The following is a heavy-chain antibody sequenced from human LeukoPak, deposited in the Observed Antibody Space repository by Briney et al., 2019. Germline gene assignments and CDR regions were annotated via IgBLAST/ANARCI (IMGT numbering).Heavy chain of an antibody. J-gene: IGHJ3*02. V-gene: IGHV4-34*01. CDR3: ARGGEDTMIVVPSEDAFDI. CDR1: GGSFSGYY. CDR2: INHSGST. Sequence: SETLSLTCAVYGGSFSGYYWSWIRQPPGKGLEWIGEINHSGSTNYNPSLKSRVTISVDTSKNQFSLKLSSVTAADTAVYYCARGGEDTMIVVPSEDAFDIWGQGTMVTVSS. D-gene: IGHD3-22*01.